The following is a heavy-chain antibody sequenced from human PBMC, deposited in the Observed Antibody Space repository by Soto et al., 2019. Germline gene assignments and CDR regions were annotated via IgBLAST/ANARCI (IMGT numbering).Heavy chain of an antibody. CDR2: IWYDGSSK. D-gene: IGHD3-16*02. CDR1: GFTFSSYG. Sequence: GGSLRLSCAASGFTFSSYGMHWVRQAPGKGLEWVAVIWYDGSSKYYADSVKGRFTISRDNSKNTLYLQMNSLRAEDTAVYYCARAGYDYVWGSYRPYYFDYWGQGTLVTVSS. J-gene: IGHJ4*02. V-gene: IGHV3-33*01. CDR3: ARAGYDYVWGSYRPYYFDY.